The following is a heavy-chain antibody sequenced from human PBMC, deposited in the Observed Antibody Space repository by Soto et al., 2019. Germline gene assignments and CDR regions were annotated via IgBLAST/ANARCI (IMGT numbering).Heavy chain of an antibody. CDR3: ARDGGWAAAGTNYYYGMDV. Sequence: QVQLQESGPGLVKPSQTLSLTCTVSGGSISSGGYYWSWIRQHPGKGLEWIGYIYYSGSTYYNPALKCRVTIPVDTSKNQFSLKLSSVTAADTAVYYWARDGGWAAAGTNYYYGMDVWGQGTTVTVSS. D-gene: IGHD6-13*01. CDR1: GGSISSGGYY. J-gene: IGHJ6*02. CDR2: IYYSGST. V-gene: IGHV4-31*03.